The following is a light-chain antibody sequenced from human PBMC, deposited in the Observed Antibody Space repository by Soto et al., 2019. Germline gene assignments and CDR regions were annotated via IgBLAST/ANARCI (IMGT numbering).Light chain of an antibody. Sequence: EIVLTQSPATLSLSPGERATLSCRASQSVGSYLAWYQHKPGQPPRLLIYNASNRATGIPDRFSGSGSGTDFTLTISSLEPEDFAVYYCQQRRNWPPVTFGQGTRLEIK. CDR3: QQRRNWPPVT. J-gene: IGKJ5*01. CDR1: QSVGSY. V-gene: IGKV3-11*01. CDR2: NAS.